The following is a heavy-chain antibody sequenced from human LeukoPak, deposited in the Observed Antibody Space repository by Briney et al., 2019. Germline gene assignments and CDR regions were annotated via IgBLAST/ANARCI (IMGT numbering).Heavy chain of an antibody. V-gene: IGHV3-74*01. D-gene: IGHD3-10*01. CDR2: IESNGLT. CDR3: AKAATYFYGSVTYDWFES. Sequence: PSETLSLTCAVSGGSISSSNWWSWVRQIPGKGLMWVSRIESNGLTLYADSVRDRFTISRDNGKNTIYLQVNSLRVDDTAIYYCAKAATYFYGSVTYDWFESWGQGTLVTVSS. J-gene: IGHJ5*01. CDR1: GGSISSSNW.